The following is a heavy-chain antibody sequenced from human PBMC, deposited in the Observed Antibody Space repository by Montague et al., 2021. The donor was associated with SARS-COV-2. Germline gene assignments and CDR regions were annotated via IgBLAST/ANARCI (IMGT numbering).Heavy chain of an antibody. CDR3: ARGWGGSPFYYYFYGMDV. Sequence: SLRLSCPASGFTLSNYDMHWVRQATGKGPEWVSAIGPAGDTYYPGSVKGRFIISREDAKSSLYLQMNDLRAGDTAVYYCARGWGGSPFYYYFYGMDVWGQGTTVTVS. CDR1: GFTLSNYD. V-gene: IGHV3-13*01. J-gene: IGHJ6*02. D-gene: IGHD3-16*01. CDR2: IGPAGDT.